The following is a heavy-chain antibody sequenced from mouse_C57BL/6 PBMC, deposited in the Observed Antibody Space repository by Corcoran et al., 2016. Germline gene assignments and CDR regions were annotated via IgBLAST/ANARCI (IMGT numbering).Heavy chain of an antibody. CDR1: GYTFTDYY. V-gene: IGHV1-26*01. D-gene: IGHD2-10*01. J-gene: IGHJ2*01. Sequence: EVQLQQSGPELVKPGASVKISCKASGYTFTDYYMNWVKQSHGKSLEWIGDINPNNGGTSYNQKFKGKATLTVDKSSSTAYMELRSLTSEDSAVYYCARGTYYGLDYWGQGTTLTVSS. CDR2: INPNNGGT. CDR3: ARGTYYGLDY.